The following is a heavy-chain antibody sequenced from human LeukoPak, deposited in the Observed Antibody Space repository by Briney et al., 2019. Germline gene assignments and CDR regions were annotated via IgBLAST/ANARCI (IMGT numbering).Heavy chain of an antibody. CDR1: GGSISSSSYY. J-gene: IGHJ5*02. CDR3: ARRSSSWTQNWFDP. Sequence: TLSLTCTVSGGSISSSSYYWGWIRQPPGKGLEYIGNIYYSGSTYYNPSLKSRVTISADTSKNQFSLKLSSVTAADTAVYYCARRSSSWTQNWFDPWGQGTLVTVSS. D-gene: IGHD6-13*01. CDR2: IYYSGST. V-gene: IGHV4-39*01.